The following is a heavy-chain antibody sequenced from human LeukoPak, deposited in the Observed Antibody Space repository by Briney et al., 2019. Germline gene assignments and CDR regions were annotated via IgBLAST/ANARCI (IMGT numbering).Heavy chain of an antibody. J-gene: IGHJ3*02. D-gene: IGHD3-10*01. Sequence: WASVKVSCKASGYVFTSYGTSWVRQAPGQGLEWMGWISGYNGNTNYAQKLQDRVTMTTDTSTNTAYMELRSLRSDDTAVYYCARAPGTGVDGFDTWGQGTMVTVS. V-gene: IGHV1-18*04. CDR1: GYVFTSYG. CDR3: ARAPGTGVDGFDT. CDR2: ISGYNGNT.